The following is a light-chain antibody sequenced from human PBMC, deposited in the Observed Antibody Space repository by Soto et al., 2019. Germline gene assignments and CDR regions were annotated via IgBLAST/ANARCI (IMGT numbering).Light chain of an antibody. V-gene: IGLV1-51*01. CDR3: SSYAVTNIFV. Sequence: QSVLTQPPSVSAAPGQKVTISCSGSSSNIGGNSVSWYQQLPGTAPKLLIYDDNKRPSGIPDRFSGSKSGSTASLTVSGLQAEDEAEYYCSSYAVTNIFVFGTGTKVTVL. CDR1: SSNIGGNS. CDR2: DDN. J-gene: IGLJ1*01.